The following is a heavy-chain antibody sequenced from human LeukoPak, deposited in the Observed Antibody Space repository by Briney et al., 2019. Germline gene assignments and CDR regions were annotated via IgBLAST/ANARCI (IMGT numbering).Heavy chain of an antibody. Sequence: PGGSLRLSCAASGFTFSTYWMNWVRQAPGKGLEWVANIKQDGSEKYYVDSVKGRFTISRDNAKNSLYLQMNSLRAEDTAVYYCARHLPYSSSWYSSLDYWGQGTLVTVSS. V-gene: IGHV3-7*03. D-gene: IGHD6-13*01. J-gene: IGHJ4*02. CDR1: GFTFSTYW. CDR3: ARHLPYSSSWYSSLDY. CDR2: IKQDGSEK.